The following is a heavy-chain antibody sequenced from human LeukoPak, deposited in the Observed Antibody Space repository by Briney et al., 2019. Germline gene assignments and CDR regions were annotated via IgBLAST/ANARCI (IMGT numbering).Heavy chain of an antibody. CDR1: VYSFSIYA. J-gene: IGHJ4*02. CDR3: AKAASGNWNDVSDY. Sequence: GGSLRLSCAASVYSFSIYAMRGVRQAPGKGLEWVSAISGRGVSTSYADSVRGRFTISRDNSKNTLYLQMNSLRAEDTAVYYCAKAASGNWNDVSDYWGQGTLVTVSS. CDR2: ISGRGVST. D-gene: IGHD1-20*01. V-gene: IGHV3-23*01.